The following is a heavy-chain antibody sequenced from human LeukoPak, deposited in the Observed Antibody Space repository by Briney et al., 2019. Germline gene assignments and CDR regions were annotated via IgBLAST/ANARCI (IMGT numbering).Heavy chain of an antibody. CDR1: GFTFSSYG. J-gene: IGHJ6*02. CDR3: AKDYDDIVVVVAGYYYYYGMDV. CDR2: ISYDGSNK. Sequence: GRSLLLSCAASGFTFSSYGMHWGRQAPGKGLEWVAVISYDGSNKYYADSVKGRFTISRDNSKNTLYLKMNSLRAEDTAVYYCAKDYDDIVVVVAGYYYYYGMDVWGQGTTVTVSS. V-gene: IGHV3-30*18. D-gene: IGHD2-15*01.